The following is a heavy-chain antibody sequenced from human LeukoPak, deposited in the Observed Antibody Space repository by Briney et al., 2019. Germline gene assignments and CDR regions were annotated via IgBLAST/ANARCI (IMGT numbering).Heavy chain of an antibody. CDR3: ARGAIGAPVDY. CDR2: IYHSGST. J-gene: IGHJ4*02. Sequence: SETLSLTCAVSGGSISSGCYSWSWIRQPPGKGLEWIGYIYHSGSTYYNPSLKRRVTISLDRSKNQFSLKLSSVTAADTAVYYCARGAIGAPVDYWGQGTLATVSS. CDR1: GGSISSGCYS. V-gene: IGHV4-30-2*01. D-gene: IGHD5-12*01.